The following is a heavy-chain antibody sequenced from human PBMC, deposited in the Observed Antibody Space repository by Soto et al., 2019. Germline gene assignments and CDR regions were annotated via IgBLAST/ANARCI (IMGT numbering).Heavy chain of an antibody. D-gene: IGHD2-8*01. V-gene: IGHV4-59*02. CDR1: GDSVTNYF. Sequence: LSLTCTVSGDSVTNYFWSWMRQPPGKGLEWIGHIYHGGRTNYSPSLRSRVTMSLDSSKNQFSLNLSSVTAADTAVYFCARDPGYCTNGVCPIFDFWGQG. CDR3: ARDPGYCTNGVCPIFDF. J-gene: IGHJ4*02. CDR2: IYHGGRT.